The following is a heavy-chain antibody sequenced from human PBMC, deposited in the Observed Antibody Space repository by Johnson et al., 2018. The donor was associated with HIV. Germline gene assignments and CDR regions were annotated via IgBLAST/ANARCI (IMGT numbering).Heavy chain of an antibody. CDR1: GYIFRNHA. J-gene: IGHJ3*02. CDR3: AKDRGVRGAHDGFDI. D-gene: IGHD3-10*01. V-gene: IGHV3-30-3*01. Sequence: QMQLVESGGGVVQPGRSLRLSCAASGYIFRNHAMHWVRQAPGKGLEWVAVISSDASSKFYAESVRGRFTISRDNSKNTLHLQMNSLRIEDTAVYYCAKDRGVRGAHDGFDIWGQGTMVTVSS. CDR2: ISSDASSK.